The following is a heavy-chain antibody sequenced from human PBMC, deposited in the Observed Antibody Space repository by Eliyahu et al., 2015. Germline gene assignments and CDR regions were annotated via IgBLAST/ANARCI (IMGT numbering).Heavy chain of an antibody. Sequence: EVQLVESGGGLVQPGGSLRLSCVASXFTFSXXWMHWVRQAPGKGLVWVSHIHSDGTTTTYADSVKGRFTISRDNAKNTLYLQMSSLRAEDTAVYYCARDIGDGYNLVGNRFDPWGQGTLVTVSS. CDR2: IHSDGTTT. J-gene: IGHJ5*02. V-gene: IGHV3-74*01. CDR3: ARDIGDGYNLVGNRFDP. CDR1: XFTFSXXW. D-gene: IGHD5-24*01.